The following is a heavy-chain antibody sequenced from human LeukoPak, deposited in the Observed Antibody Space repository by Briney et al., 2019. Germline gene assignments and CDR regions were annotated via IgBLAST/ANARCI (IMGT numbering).Heavy chain of an antibody. J-gene: IGHJ3*02. D-gene: IGHD2-15*01. Sequence: GGSLRLSCAASGFTFSSYAMSWVRQAPGKGLEWVSGISWNSGSIGYADSVKGRFTISRDNSKNTLYLQMGSLRAEDMAVYYCARDGCSGGSCPDDAFDIWGQGTMVTVSS. CDR3: ARDGCSGGSCPDDAFDI. V-gene: IGHV3-23*01. CDR2: ISWNSGSI. CDR1: GFTFSSYA.